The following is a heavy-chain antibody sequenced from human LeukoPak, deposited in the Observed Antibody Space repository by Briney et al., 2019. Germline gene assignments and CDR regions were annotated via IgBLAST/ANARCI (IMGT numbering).Heavy chain of an antibody. CDR3: ARGARITMIVVVNNWFDP. J-gene: IGHJ5*02. Sequence: SETLSLTCTVSGGSVNSSPYYWGWIRQPPGKGLEWIGSMYYSGSTHYNPSLKSRVTISVDTSKNQFSLKLSSVTAADTAVYYCARGARITMIVVVNNWFDPWGQGTLVTVSS. D-gene: IGHD3-22*01. V-gene: IGHV4-39*01. CDR1: GGSVNSSPYY. CDR2: MYYSGST.